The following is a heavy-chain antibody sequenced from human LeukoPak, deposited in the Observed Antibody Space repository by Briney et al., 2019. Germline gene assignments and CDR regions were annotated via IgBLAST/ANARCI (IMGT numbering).Heavy chain of an antibody. V-gene: IGHV1-46*01. CDR2: INPSGGST. J-gene: IGHJ4*02. Sequence: GASVKVSCKASGYTFTSYYIHWVRQAPGQGLEWMGIINPSGGSTSNAQKFQGRVTMTRDTSTSTVYMELSSLRSEDTAVYYCARDPPLVSSGSYYAAYYFDYWGQGTLVTVSS. D-gene: IGHD1-26*01. CDR3: ARDPPLVSSGSYYAAYYFDY. CDR1: GYTFTSYY.